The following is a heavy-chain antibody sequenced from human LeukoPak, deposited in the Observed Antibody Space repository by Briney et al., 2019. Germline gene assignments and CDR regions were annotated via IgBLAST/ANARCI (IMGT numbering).Heavy chain of an antibody. Sequence: TGGSLRLSCAASGFTFSGYNMNWVRQAPGKGLEWVSSISTSSSTIYYADSVKGRFTISRDNAKNSLYLQMNSLRDEDTAVYYCARDDDYGGNHAFDIWGQGTMVTVSS. D-gene: IGHD4-23*01. V-gene: IGHV3-48*02. CDR3: ARDDDYGGNHAFDI. CDR1: GFTFSGYN. J-gene: IGHJ3*02. CDR2: ISTSSSTI.